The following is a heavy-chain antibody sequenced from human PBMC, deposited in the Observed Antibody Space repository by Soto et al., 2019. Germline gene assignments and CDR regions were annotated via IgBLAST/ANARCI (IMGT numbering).Heavy chain of an antibody. Sequence: PSETLSLTCAVYGGSFSGYYWSWIRQPPGKGLEWIGEINHSGSTNYNPSLKSRVTISVDMSKNQFSLKLSSVTAADTAVYYCARLQFGEGFDYWGQGALVTVSS. V-gene: IGHV4-34*01. D-gene: IGHD3-10*01. CDR2: INHSGST. CDR1: GGSFSGYY. J-gene: IGHJ4*02. CDR3: ARLQFGEGFDY.